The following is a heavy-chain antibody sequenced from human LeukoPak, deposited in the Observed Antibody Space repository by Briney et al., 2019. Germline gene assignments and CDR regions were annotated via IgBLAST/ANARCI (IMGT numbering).Heavy chain of an antibody. J-gene: IGHJ5*02. CDR3: ARVHFYGSGRFDRKRFDP. D-gene: IGHD3-10*01. CDR2: ISPSKDET. CDR1: GFTFTSFG. V-gene: IGHV1-18*01. Sequence: GASVKVSFTASGFTFTSFGISWVRQAPGQGLEWMGWISPSKDETKYAQKFHGRVTMTTDTSTSTAFTELRSLRSDDTALYYCARVHFYGSGRFDRKRFDPWGQGTLVTVSS.